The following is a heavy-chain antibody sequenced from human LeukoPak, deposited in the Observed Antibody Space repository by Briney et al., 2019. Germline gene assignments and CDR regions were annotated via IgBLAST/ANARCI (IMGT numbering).Heavy chain of an antibody. CDR1: GGSISSYY. Sequence: SETLSLTCTVSGGSISSYYWSWIRQPPGKGLEWIGYIYYSGSTNYNPSLKSRVTISVDTSKNQFSLKLSSVTAADTAVYYCASRRITGTRTFDYWGRGTLVTVSS. J-gene: IGHJ4*02. V-gene: IGHV4-59*12. CDR2: IYYSGST. CDR3: ASRRITGTRTFDY. D-gene: IGHD1-20*01.